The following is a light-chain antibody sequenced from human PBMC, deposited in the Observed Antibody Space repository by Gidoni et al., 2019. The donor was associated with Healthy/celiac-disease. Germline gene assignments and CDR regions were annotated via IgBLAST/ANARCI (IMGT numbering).Light chain of an antibody. CDR2: AAS. V-gene: IGKV1-39*01. CDR1: QSISSY. J-gene: IGKJ3*01. CDR3: QQSYSTSAT. Sequence: DIHMTQSPSSLSASVGDRVTITCRASQSISSYLNWYQQKPGKAPKLLIYAASSWQSGVPSRFSGSGSGTDFTLTISSLQPEDFATYYCQQSYSTSATFGPGTKVDIK.